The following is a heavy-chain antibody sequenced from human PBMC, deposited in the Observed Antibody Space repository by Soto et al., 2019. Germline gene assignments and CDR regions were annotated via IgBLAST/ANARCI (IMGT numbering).Heavy chain of an antibody. CDR2: VSGSGNNT. J-gene: IGHJ4*02. Sequence: EVKLLESGGGLVQPGGSLRLSCAASGFIFSNYAMTWVRQAPGKGLECVSSVSGSGNNTYYADSMKGHFTISRDNAKTTLYLQRNGLRPEDTAVYYCASKSRDIDCWGQGTLVTVSA. CDR3: ASKSRDIDC. V-gene: IGHV3-23*01. D-gene: IGHD3-9*01. CDR1: GFIFSNYA.